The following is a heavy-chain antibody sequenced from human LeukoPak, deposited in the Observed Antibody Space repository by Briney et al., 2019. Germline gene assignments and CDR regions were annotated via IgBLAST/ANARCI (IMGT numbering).Heavy chain of an antibody. V-gene: IGHV1-2*02. CDR1: GYTFTGYC. D-gene: IGHD5-18*01. J-gene: IGHJ4*02. Sequence: GASVTVSCKASGYTFTGYCMHWVRQAPGQGLEWMGWINPNSGGTNYAQKFQGRVTMTRDTSISTAYMELSRLRSDDTAVYYCARVGIQLWLRAFDYWGQGTLVTVSS. CDR3: ARVGIQLWLRAFDY. CDR2: INPNSGGT.